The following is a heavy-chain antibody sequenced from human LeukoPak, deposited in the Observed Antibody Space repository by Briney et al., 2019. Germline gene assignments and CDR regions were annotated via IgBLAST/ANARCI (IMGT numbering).Heavy chain of an antibody. Sequence: ASVKVSCKASGYNFNDYYIYWVRQAPGHGLESMGYIHPDGGSTNYAQKFQGRVTMTSDMSTNTVYMELRSLRSEDTAMYYCARAFNSIQPLDYWGQGTLVTVSS. CDR2: IHPDGGST. V-gene: IGHV1-46*02. J-gene: IGHJ4*02. CDR1: GYNFNDYY. D-gene: IGHD4-11*01. CDR3: ARAFNSIQPLDY.